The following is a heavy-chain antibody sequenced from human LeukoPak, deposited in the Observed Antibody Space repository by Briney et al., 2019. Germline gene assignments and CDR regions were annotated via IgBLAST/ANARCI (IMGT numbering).Heavy chain of an antibody. Sequence: GGSLRLSCAASGFTFSSYAINWVRQAPGKGLEWVSFISGSGDTTYYADSVKGRFTISRDSSKNTLYLQMNSLRAEDTAVYYCAKSRGESRGASNYWGQGTMVTVSS. CDR2: ISGSGDTT. J-gene: IGHJ4*02. D-gene: IGHD1-26*01. CDR1: GFTFSSYA. CDR3: AKSRGESRGASNY. V-gene: IGHV3-23*01.